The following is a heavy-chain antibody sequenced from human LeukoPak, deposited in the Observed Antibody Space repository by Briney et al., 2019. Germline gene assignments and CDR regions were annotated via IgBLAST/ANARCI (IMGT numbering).Heavy chain of an antibody. V-gene: IGHV1-18*01. CDR2: ISAYNGNT. CDR1: GYTFTSFG. D-gene: IGHD7-27*01. Sequence: EASVKVSCKASGYTFTSFGIIWVRQAPGQGLEWMGWISAYNGNTNYAQKVQGRITMTTDRSTSTAYMELRSLRPDDTAMYYCARDNLGFDYWGQGTLVTVS. J-gene: IGHJ4*02. CDR3: ARDNLGFDY.